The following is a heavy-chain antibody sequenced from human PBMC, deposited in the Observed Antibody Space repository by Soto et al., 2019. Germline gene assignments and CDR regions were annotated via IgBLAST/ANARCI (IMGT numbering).Heavy chain of an antibody. Sequence: ASVKVSCKVSGYTLTELSMHWVRQAPGKGLEWMGGFDPEDGETIYAQKFQGRVTMTEDTSTDTAYMELSRLRSEDTAVYYCAGGDTYYDFWSGHQNRGYYGMDVWGQGTTVTVSS. J-gene: IGHJ6*02. CDR2: FDPEDGET. CDR3: AGGDTYYDFWSGHQNRGYYGMDV. D-gene: IGHD3-3*01. V-gene: IGHV1-24*01. CDR1: GYTLTELS.